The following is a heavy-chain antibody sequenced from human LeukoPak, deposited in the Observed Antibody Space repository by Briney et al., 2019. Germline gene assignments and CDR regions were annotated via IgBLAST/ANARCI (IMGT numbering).Heavy chain of an antibody. Sequence: SETLSLTCTVSGGSISSGDYYWSWIRQPPGKGLEWIGYICYSGSTYYNPSLKSRVTISVDTSKNQFSLKLSSVTAADTAVYYCARGGSGYYDYVWGSYRPYYFDYWGQGTLVTVSS. CDR1: GGSISSGDYY. CDR3: ARGGSGYYDYVWGSYRPYYFDY. V-gene: IGHV4-30-4*01. CDR2: ICYSGST. J-gene: IGHJ4*02. D-gene: IGHD3-16*02.